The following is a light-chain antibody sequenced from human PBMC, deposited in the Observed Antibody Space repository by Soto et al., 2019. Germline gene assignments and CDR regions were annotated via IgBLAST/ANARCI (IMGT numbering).Light chain of an antibody. J-gene: IGKJ1*01. CDR2: DAS. CDR3: QQYNSYSPLT. CDR1: QSISSW. Sequence: DIQMTQSPSTLSASVGDRVTITCRASQSISSWLAWYQQKPGKAPKLLIYDASSLESGVPSRFSGSGSGTEFTLTISSLQPDDFATYYYQQYNSYSPLTFGQGTKVDIK. V-gene: IGKV1-5*01.